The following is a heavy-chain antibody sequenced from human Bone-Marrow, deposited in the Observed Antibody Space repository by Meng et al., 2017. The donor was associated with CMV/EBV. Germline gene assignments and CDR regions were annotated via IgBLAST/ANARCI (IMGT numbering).Heavy chain of an antibody. J-gene: IGHJ4*02. D-gene: IGHD3-22*01. CDR2: INSDGSST. CDR3: ARGPHDYYESSGYYY. Sequence: GESLKISCAASGFTFSSYWMHWVRQAPGKGLVWVSRINSDGSSTSYADSVKGRFTISRDNAKNTLYLQRNSLGAEDTAVYYCARGPHDYYESSGYYYWGQGTLVTVSS. CDR1: GFTFSSYW. V-gene: IGHV3-74*01.